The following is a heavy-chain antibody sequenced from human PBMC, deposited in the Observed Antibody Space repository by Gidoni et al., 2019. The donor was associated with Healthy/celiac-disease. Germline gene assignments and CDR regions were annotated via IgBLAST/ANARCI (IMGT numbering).Heavy chain of an antibody. CDR2: IYWDDDK. J-gene: IGHJ5*02. V-gene: IGHV2-5*02. D-gene: IGHD4-4*01. CDR1: GFSLSTSGVG. CDR3: AHSREKVYSITGQNWFDP. Sequence: QITLKESGPTLVKPTQTLTLTCTFSGFSLSTSGVGVGWIRQPPGKALEWLALIYWDDDKRYSPSLKSRLTITKDTSKNQVVLTMTNMDPVDTATYYCAHSREKVYSITGQNWFDPWGQGTLVTVSS.